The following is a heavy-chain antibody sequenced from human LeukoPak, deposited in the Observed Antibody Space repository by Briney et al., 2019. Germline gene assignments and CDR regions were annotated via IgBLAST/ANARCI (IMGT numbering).Heavy chain of an antibody. V-gene: IGHV1-2*02. CDR3: ARTSIAARRADFDY. Sequence: ASVKVSCKTSGHTFTDYYIHWMRQAPGQGLEWMGWINSNSGGTSYAQKFRGRVTLTRDTPTRTAFMELNRLTSDDTAVYYCARTSIAARRADFDYWGQGTVVTVSS. J-gene: IGHJ4*02. CDR1: GHTFTDYY. CDR2: INSNSGGT. D-gene: IGHD6-6*01.